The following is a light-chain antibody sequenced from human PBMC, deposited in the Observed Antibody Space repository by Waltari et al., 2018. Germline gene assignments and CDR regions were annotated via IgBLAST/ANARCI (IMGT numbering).Light chain of an antibody. CDR3: QQYYTTPHT. V-gene: IGKV4-1*01. Sequence: DIVMTQSPDSLTVSLGQRATINCKSSQSILSNSDNKNYLTWYQQKLGQPPKLLMYWASTRESGVPDRFSGSGSATDFTLTISSLQAEDVAVYYCQQYYTTPHTFGQGTKVEIK. CDR2: WAS. CDR1: QSILSNSDNKNY. J-gene: IGKJ1*01.